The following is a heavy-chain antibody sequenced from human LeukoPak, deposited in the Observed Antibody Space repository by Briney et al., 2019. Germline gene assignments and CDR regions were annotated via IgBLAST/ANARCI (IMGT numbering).Heavy chain of an antibody. CDR2: ISSSSSYI. J-gene: IGHJ5*02. CDR3: ARDFGITIFGVVIRKRNWFDP. CDR1: GFTFSSYS. V-gene: IGHV3-21*01. Sequence: GGSLRLSCAASGFTFSSYSMNWVRQAPGKGLEWVSSISSSSSYIYYADSVKGRFTISRDNAKNSLYLQMNSLRAEDTAVYYCARDFGITIFGVVIRKRNWFDPWGQGTLVTVSS. D-gene: IGHD3-3*01.